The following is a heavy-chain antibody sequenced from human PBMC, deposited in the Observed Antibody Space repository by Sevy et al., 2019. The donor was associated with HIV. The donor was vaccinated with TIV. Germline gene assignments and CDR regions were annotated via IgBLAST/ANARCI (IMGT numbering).Heavy chain of an antibody. Sequence: GGSLRLSCAASGFTFSSYGMHWVRQAPGKGLEWVAVISYDGSNNYCADSVKGRFTISRDNSKNTMYLQMNSLRAEDTAVYYCANGGGGYGDDGNYFDYWGQGTLVTVSS. CDR2: ISYDGSNN. J-gene: IGHJ4*02. CDR3: ANGGGGYGDDGNYFDY. V-gene: IGHV3-30*18. D-gene: IGHD4-17*01. CDR1: GFTFSSYG.